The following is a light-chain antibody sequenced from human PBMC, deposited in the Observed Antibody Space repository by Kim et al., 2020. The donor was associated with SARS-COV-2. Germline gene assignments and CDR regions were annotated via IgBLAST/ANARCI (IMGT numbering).Light chain of an antibody. Sequence: GQSITISCTGTSSDVASYNFVSWYQQHPGKAPKLMISEVNKRPSGVSNRFSGSKSGSTASLTISGLQAEDEADYYCCSYAGSSTFVFGGGTKLTVL. V-gene: IGLV2-23*02. J-gene: IGLJ2*01. CDR2: EVN. CDR3: CSYAGSSTFV. CDR1: SSDVASYNF.